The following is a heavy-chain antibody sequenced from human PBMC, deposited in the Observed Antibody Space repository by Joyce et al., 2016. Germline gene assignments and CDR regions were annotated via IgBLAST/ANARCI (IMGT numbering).Heavy chain of an antibody. V-gene: IGHV3-66*02. J-gene: IGHJ6*03. Sequence: GGGLVQPGGSLGLSCAVSGFTVSSNYMAWVRQAPGKGLEWVSIIYSGGDSYYADSVRGRFTLSRDNSKNTLYLQMNSLRAEDTAVYYCARDGRTQYYQYYFMDVWGKGTTVTVS. CDR1: GFTVSSNY. D-gene: IGHD3-10*01. CDR2: IYSGGDS. CDR3: ARDGRTQYYQYYFMDV.